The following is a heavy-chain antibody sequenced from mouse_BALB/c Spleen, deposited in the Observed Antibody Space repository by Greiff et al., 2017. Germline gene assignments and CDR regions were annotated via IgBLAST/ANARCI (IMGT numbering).Heavy chain of an antibody. CDR2: INPSNGRT. CDR1: GYTFTSYW. J-gene: IGHJ1*01. CDR3: ARHGNWYFDV. Sequence: VKLQQPGAELVKPGASVKLSCKASGYTFTSYWMHWVKQRPGQGLEWIGEINPSNGRTNYNEKFKSKATLTVDKSSSTAYMQLSSLTSEDSAVYYCARHGNWYFDVWGAGTTVTVSS. V-gene: IGHV1S81*02. D-gene: IGHD2-1*01.